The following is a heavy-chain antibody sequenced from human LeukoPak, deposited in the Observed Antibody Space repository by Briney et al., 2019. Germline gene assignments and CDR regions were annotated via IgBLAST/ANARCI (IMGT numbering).Heavy chain of an antibody. D-gene: IGHD5-18*01. Sequence: PGGSLRLSCAASGFTFSPYSINWVRQAPGKGLEWVSSIFPSSDEIHYADSVKGRFTISRDNSRSTLSLQMDSLRAEDTATYYCATYRQIQVPFEFWGQGTLVTVSS. CDR1: GFTFSPYS. CDR3: ATYRQIQVPFEF. J-gene: IGHJ4*02. V-gene: IGHV3-21*04. CDR2: IFPSSDEI.